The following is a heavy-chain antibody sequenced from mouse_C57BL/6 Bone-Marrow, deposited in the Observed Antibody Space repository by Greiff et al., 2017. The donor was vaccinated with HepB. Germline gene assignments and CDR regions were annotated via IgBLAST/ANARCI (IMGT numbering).Heavy chain of an antibody. J-gene: IGHJ3*01. Sequence: VQLQQSGAELVKPGASVKLSCKASGYTFTSYWMQWVKQRPGQGLEWIGEIDPSDSYTNYNQKFKGKATLTVDTSSSTAYMQLSSLTSEDAAVYYCARDGNGFAYWGQGTLVTVSA. CDR1: GYTFTSYW. CDR2: IDPSDSYT. CDR3: ARDGNGFAY. D-gene: IGHD1-1*01. V-gene: IGHV1-50*01.